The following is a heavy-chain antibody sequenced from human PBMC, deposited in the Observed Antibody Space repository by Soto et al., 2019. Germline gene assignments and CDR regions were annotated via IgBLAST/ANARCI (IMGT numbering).Heavy chain of an antibody. CDR3: AKGYGGYFHWFDP. J-gene: IGHJ5*02. CDR1: GYTFTSYA. D-gene: IGHD4-17*01. V-gene: IGHV1-3*01. Sequence: QVQLVQSGAEVKKPGASVKVSCKASGYTFTSYAMHWVRQAPGQRLEWMGWINAGNGNTKYSQKFQGRVTITRDTSASKAYMELSSLRSEDTAVYYCAKGYGGYFHWFDPWGQGTLVTVSS. CDR2: INAGNGNT.